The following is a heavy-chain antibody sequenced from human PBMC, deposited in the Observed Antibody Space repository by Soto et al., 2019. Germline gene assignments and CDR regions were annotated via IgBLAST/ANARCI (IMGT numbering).Heavy chain of an antibody. Sequence: GGSLRLSCAASGFTFSSYAMSWVRQAPGKGLEWVSAISGSGGSTYYADSVKGRFTISRDNSKNTLYLQMNSLRAEDTAVYYCAVGGDAQVARGSGGMDVWGQGTTVTVSS. CDR2: ISGSGGST. D-gene: IGHD2-21*01. CDR3: AVGGDAQVARGSGGMDV. J-gene: IGHJ6*02. CDR1: GFTFSSYA. V-gene: IGHV3-23*01.